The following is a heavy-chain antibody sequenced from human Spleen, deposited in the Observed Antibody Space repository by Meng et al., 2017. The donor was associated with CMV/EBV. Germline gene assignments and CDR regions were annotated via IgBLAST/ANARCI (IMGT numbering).Heavy chain of an antibody. Sequence: ASVKVSCKASGYTFTDHYVSWVRQAAGQGLEWVGWMNPDSGDTGYAQNFQGRVTITRNPSISTAYLELSNLRSEDTAVYYCAATLRLDYGLDVWGQGTTVTVSS. CDR1: GYTFTDHY. CDR2: MNPDSGDT. J-gene: IGHJ6*02. V-gene: IGHV1-8*03. D-gene: IGHD3-16*01. CDR3: AATLRLDYGLDV.